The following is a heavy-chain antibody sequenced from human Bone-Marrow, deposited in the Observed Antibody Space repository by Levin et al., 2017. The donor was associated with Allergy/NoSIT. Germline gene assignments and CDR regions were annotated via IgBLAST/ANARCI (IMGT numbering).Heavy chain of an antibody. CDR2: IWYDGSDK. D-gene: IGHD6-19*01. V-gene: IGHV3-33*06. Sequence: GGSLRLSCAASGFTFSSYGMHWVRQAPGKGLEWVSVIWYDGSDKYYVDSVKGRFTISRDNSKKTLYLQMNSLRAEDTAVYYCAKAVAGTGTPHLWGQGTLVTVSS. CDR3: AKAVAGTGTPHL. CDR1: GFTFSSYG. J-gene: IGHJ4*02.